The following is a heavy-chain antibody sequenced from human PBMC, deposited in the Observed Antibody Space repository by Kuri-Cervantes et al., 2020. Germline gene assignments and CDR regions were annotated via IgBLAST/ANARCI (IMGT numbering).Heavy chain of an antibody. J-gene: IGHJ5*02. Sequence: SVKVSCKASGLTFTRSAVQWVRQARGQRLERIGWIVVGSGYTHYAQKFHERVTTTRDMSTNTAYMELNSLRSEDTAVYYCAAGGTGGPDNWFDPWGQGTLVTVSS. CDR2: IVVGSGYT. CDR1: GLTFTRSA. CDR3: AAGGTGGPDNWFDP. V-gene: IGHV1-58*01. D-gene: IGHD2-8*02.